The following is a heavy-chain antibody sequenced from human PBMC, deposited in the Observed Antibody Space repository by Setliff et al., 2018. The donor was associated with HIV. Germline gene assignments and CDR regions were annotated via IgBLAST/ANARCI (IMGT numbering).Heavy chain of an antibody. J-gene: IGHJ3*02. V-gene: IGHV4-59*08. CDR2: GHYSGNT. CDR3: ARWEAAQKAFDI. D-gene: IGHD1-26*01. Sequence: NPSETLSLTCTVSGVSITSYYWNWIRQPPGKGLEWIGYGHYSGNTKQNPSLRSRVTISVDTSKNQLSLTLYSVSAADTAVYYCARWEAAQKAFDIWGHGTMVTVS. CDR1: GVSITSYY.